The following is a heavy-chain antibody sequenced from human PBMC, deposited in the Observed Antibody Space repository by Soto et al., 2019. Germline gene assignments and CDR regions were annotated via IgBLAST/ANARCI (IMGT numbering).Heavy chain of an antibody. CDR2: IYYSGST. Sequence: QLQLQESGPGLVKPSETLSLTCTVSGGSISSSSYYWGWIRQPPGKGLEWIGSIYYSGSTYYNPSLKSRVTLSGHRSKGIFSLTLSSVTAADTAVSYCARHGMAYYDSSGYYYSPYDFDYWGQGTLVTVSS. CDR3: ARHGMAYYDSSGYYYSPYDFDY. J-gene: IGHJ4*02. CDR1: GGSISSSSYY. V-gene: IGHV4-39*01. D-gene: IGHD3-22*01.